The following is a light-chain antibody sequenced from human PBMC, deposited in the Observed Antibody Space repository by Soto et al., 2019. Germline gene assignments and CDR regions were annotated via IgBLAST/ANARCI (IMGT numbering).Light chain of an antibody. V-gene: IGKV3-11*01. Sequence: EIVLTQSPATLSLSPGERATLSCRASQSISSQLAWYQQQPGQAPRLLICDASNRATRIPARFSGSGSGTDFTLTISSLDAEDFAVYYCQQRSSWPLTFGGGTKVEIK. CDR1: QSISSQ. J-gene: IGKJ4*01. CDR2: DAS. CDR3: QQRSSWPLT.